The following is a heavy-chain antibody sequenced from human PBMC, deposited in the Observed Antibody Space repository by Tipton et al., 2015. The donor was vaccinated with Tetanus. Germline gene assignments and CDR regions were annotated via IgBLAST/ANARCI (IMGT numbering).Heavy chain of an antibody. CDR3: GRASGYHYGSGSYYSGEDY. Sequence: QLVQSGGEVKQPGASVTVSCKASGYRPTNYGISWVRQAPGQGLEWLGWISGYSGHTNYAQQVQGRVTMTTDTSTSTASMEVRSLTYDDTAVYYCGRASGYHYGSGSYYSGEDYWGQGTLVTVSS. J-gene: IGHJ4*02. D-gene: IGHD3-10*01. CDR2: ISGYSGHT. V-gene: IGHV1-18*01. CDR1: GYRPTNYG.